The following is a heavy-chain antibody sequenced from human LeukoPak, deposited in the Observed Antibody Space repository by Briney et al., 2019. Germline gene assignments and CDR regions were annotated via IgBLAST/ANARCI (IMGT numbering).Heavy chain of an antibody. CDR3: ARGPVDSLNWFDP. Sequence: GGSLRLSCAASGFTFRNYVMSWVRQAPGKGLEWVSYISSSGSTIYYADSVKGRFTISRDNAKNSLYLQMNSLRAEDTAVYYCARGPVDSLNWFDPWGQGTLVTVSS. CDR1: GFTFRNYV. V-gene: IGHV3-11*01. D-gene: IGHD5-12*01. J-gene: IGHJ5*02. CDR2: ISSSGSTI.